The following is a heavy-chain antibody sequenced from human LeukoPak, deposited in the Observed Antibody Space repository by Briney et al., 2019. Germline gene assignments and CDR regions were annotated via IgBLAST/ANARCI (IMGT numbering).Heavy chain of an antibody. CDR3: ARDTRYSSNLEPGR. V-gene: IGHV3-21*01. CDR2: ISSSSSYI. CDR1: GFTFSSYS. Sequence: GGSLRLSCAASGFTFSSYSMNWVRQAPGKGLEWVSSISSSSSYIYYADSVKGRFTISRDNAKNSLYLQMNSLRAEDTAVYLCARDTRYSSNLEPGRWGQGTPVTVSS. D-gene: IGHD6-13*01. J-gene: IGHJ4*02.